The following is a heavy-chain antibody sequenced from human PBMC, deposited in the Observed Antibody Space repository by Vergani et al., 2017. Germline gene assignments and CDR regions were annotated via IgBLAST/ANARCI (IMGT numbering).Heavy chain of an antibody. CDR1: GFTFSSYG. Sequence: QVQLVESGGGVVQPGRSLRLSCAASGFTFSSYGMHWVRQAPGKGLEWVAVISYDGSNKYYADSVKGRFTISRDNSKNTLYLQMNSLRAEDTAVYYCAKYIGIVGAAYFDYWGQGTLVTVSS. J-gene: IGHJ4*02. V-gene: IGHV3-30*18. D-gene: IGHD1-26*01. CDR3: AKYIGIVGAAYFDY. CDR2: ISYDGSNK.